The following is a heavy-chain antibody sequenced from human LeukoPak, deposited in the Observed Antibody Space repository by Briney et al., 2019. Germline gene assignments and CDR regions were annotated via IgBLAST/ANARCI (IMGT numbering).Heavy chain of an antibody. CDR1: GFTFSSYG. V-gene: IGHV3-30*02. D-gene: IGHD1-26*01. Sequence: GGSLRLSCAASGFTFSSYGMHWVRQAPGKGLEWVASIWFDASNKYYADSVKGRFTISRDNSKNTLYLQMNSLRPEDTAVYYCAKDLQVGAPYFDYWGQGTLVTVSS. CDR2: IWFDASNK. CDR3: AKDLQVGAPYFDY. J-gene: IGHJ4*02.